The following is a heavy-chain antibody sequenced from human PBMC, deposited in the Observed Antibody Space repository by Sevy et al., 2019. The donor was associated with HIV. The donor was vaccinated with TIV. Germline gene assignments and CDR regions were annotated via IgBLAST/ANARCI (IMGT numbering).Heavy chain of an antibody. D-gene: IGHD2-8*01. V-gene: IGHV4-38-2*01. J-gene: IGHJ5*02. Sequence: SETLSLTCAVSGYSISSGYYWGWIRQPPGKGLEWIGSIYHSGSTYYNPSLKSRVTISVDTSKNQFSLKLSSVTAADTAVYYCARKAPGYCTNGVCFGGWFDPWGQGTLVTVSS. CDR2: IYHSGST. CDR3: ARKAPGYCTNGVCFGGWFDP. CDR1: GYSISSGYY.